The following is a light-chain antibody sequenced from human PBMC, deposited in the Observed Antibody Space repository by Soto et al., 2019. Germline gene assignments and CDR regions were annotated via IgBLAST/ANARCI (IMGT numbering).Light chain of an antibody. Sequence: DTQLTQSPSTLSASVGDRVTITCRPRQSVTDWWAWYQQKPGKAPKLLIYDASSLQSGVPSRFSGSGSGTEFSLTISSLQPDDFATYYCQQYYRSCTFGQGTKVEIK. CDR3: QQYYRSCT. CDR1: QSVTDW. CDR2: DAS. J-gene: IGKJ2*02. V-gene: IGKV1-5*01.